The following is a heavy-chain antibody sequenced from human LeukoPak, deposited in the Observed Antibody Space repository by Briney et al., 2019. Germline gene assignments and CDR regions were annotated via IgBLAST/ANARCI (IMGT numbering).Heavy chain of an antibody. J-gene: IGHJ4*02. V-gene: IGHV3-64*01. CDR2: ISIHGDNT. CDR1: GFTVSSNS. CDR3: ARAATPVVTRFGYYFDY. D-gene: IGHD4-23*01. Sequence: GGSLRLSCTVSGFTVSSNSMSWVRQAPGKGLESISAISIHGDNTYYANSVKGRFTISRDNSKNTLYLQMDSLRAEDMALYYCARAATPVVTRFGYYFDYWGQGNLVTVSS.